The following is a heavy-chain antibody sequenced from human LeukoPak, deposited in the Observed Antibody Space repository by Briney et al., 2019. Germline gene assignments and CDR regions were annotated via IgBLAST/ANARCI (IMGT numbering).Heavy chain of an antibody. CDR2: ISGSGGST. J-gene: IGHJ4*02. D-gene: IGHD2-21*02. CDR1: GFTFSSYA. Sequence: PGRSLRLSCAASGFTFSSYAMSWVRQAPGKGLEWVSVISGSGGSTYYADSVKGRFTISRDNSKNTLYLQTNSLRAEDTAVYYCVKDRRVGDRHFDYWGQGTLVTVSS. V-gene: IGHV3-23*01. CDR3: VKDRRVGDRHFDY.